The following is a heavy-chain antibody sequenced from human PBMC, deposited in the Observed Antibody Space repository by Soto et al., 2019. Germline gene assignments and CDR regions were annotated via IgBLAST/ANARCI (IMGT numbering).Heavy chain of an antibody. Sequence: PSQTLSLTCAISGDSVSSNSAAWNWIRQSPSRGLEWLGRTYYRSKWYNDYAVSVKSRITINPDTSKSHFSLNLNSVTAADTAIYYCAGAVNDYDSRGYRTSYFDYWGHGTLVTVSS. CDR2: TYYRSKWYN. V-gene: IGHV6-1*01. D-gene: IGHD3-22*01. J-gene: IGHJ4*01. CDR3: AGAVNDYDSRGYRTSYFDY. CDR1: GDSVSSNSAA.